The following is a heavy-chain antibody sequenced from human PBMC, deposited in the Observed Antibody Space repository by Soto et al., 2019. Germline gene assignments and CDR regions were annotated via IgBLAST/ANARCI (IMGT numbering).Heavy chain of an antibody. CDR3: ARVNSGSYYPRVWYYFDY. CDR1: GFTVSSNY. CDR2: IYSGGST. D-gene: IGHD1-26*01. J-gene: IGHJ4*02. Sequence: EVQLVESGGGLVQPGGSLRLSCAASGFTVSSNYMSWVRQAPGKGLEWVSVIYSGGSTYYADSVKGRFTISRDNSKNTLYLQMNSLRSEDTAVYYCARVNSGSYYPRVWYYFDYWGQGTLVTVSA. V-gene: IGHV3-66*01.